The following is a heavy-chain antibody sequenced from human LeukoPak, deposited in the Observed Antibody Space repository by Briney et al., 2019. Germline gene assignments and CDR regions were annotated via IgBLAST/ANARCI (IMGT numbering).Heavy chain of an antibody. Sequence: GGSLRLPCAASGFTFSSYGMHWVRQAPGKGLEWVAVIWYDGSNKYYADSVKGRFTISRDNSKNTLYLQMNSLRAEDTAVYYCARDWGHSSSSNYWGQGTLVTVSS. V-gene: IGHV3-33*01. J-gene: IGHJ4*02. CDR2: IWYDGSNK. CDR1: GFTFSSYG. CDR3: ARDWGHSSSSNY. D-gene: IGHD6-13*01.